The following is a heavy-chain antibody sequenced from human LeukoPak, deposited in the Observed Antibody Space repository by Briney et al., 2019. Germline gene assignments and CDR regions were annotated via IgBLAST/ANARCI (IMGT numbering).Heavy chain of an antibody. D-gene: IGHD3-3*01. CDR1: GFTFSTYS. Sequence: PGGSLRLSCAASGFTFSTYSMNWVRQAPGKGLEWVSYISSSGSTIYYADSVKGRFTISRDNAKNSLYLQMNSLRAEDTAVYYCAGNFWSGYYTGYWGQGTLVTVSS. J-gene: IGHJ4*02. CDR2: ISSSGSTI. CDR3: AGNFWSGYYTGY. V-gene: IGHV3-48*01.